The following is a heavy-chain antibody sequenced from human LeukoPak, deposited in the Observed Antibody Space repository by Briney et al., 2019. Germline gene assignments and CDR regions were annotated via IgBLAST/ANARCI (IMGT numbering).Heavy chain of an antibody. CDR1: GFNFSRNW. CDR3: ARITFVVEGYGMDV. J-gene: IGHJ6*02. D-gene: IGHD2-21*01. CDR2: IKQDGREE. V-gene: IGHV3-7*01. Sequence: GGSLRLSCAASGFNFSRNWMTWVRQAPGKGLEWVANIKQDGREEYYVDSVKGRFTISRDNAKKSAYLQMNRVRAEDTAVYYCARITFVVEGYGMDVWGQGTTVTVSS.